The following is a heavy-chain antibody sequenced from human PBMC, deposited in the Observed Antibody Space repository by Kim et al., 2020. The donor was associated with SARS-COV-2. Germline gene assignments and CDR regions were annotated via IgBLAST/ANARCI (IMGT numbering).Heavy chain of an antibody. Sequence: ASVKVSCQASGYTFTGFYMHWVRQAPGQGLEWMGWINPTTGDTNYAQMFLGRVTLTRDTSISTAFMELSSLKYDDSAVYYCAKDLGPRGNWPYYFYPMDVWGHGTKVIVSS. CDR2: INPTTGDT. D-gene: IGHD1-1*01. J-gene: IGHJ6*02. CDR3: AKDLGPRGNWPYYFYPMDV. V-gene: IGHV1-2*02. CDR1: GYTFTGFY.